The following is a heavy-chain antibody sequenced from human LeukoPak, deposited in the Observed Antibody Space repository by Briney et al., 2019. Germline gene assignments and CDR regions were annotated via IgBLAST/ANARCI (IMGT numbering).Heavy chain of an antibody. V-gene: IGHV3-21*01. J-gene: IGHJ4*02. CDR2: ISSSSSYI. CDR1: GFTFSSYS. D-gene: IGHD3-10*01. CDR3: ARGSLEGFVDY. Sequence: GGSLRLSCAASGFTFSSYSMNWVRQAPGKGLEWVSSISSSSSYIYYADSVKGRFTISRDNAKNSLYLQMNSLRAEDTAVYYCARGSLEGFVDYWGQGTLVTVSS.